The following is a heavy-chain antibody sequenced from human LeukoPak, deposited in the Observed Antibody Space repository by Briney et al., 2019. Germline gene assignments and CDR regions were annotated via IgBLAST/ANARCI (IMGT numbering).Heavy chain of an antibody. D-gene: IGHD6-19*01. CDR3: ARESYSSGWYKDY. CDR2: IYSSGSS. CDR1: GGSFSGYY. V-gene: IGHV4-59*10. J-gene: IGHJ4*02. Sequence: SETLSLTCAVYGGSFSGYYWSWIRQPPGKGLEWIGRIYSSGSSNYNPSLKSRVIMSVDTSKNQFSLNLSSLTAADTAFYYCARESYSSGWYKDYWGQGILVTVSS.